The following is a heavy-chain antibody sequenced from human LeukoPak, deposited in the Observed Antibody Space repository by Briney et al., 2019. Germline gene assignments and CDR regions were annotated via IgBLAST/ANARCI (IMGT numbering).Heavy chain of an antibody. CDR3: ARRGCTNGVCYNAPDYYYYYMDV. CDR2: IIPIFGTA. D-gene: IGHD2-8*01. J-gene: IGHJ6*03. V-gene: IGHV1-69*05. CDR1: GGTFISYA. Sequence: SVKVSCKASGGTFISYAISWVRQAPAQGLEWMGGIIPIFGTANYAQKFQGRVTITTDESTSTAYMELSSLRSEDTAVYYCARRGCTNGVCYNAPDYYYYYMDVWGKGTTVTVSS.